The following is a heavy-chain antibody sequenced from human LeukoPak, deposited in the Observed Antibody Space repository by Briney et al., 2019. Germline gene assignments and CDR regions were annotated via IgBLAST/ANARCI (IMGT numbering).Heavy chain of an antibody. Sequence: SETLSLTCTLSGDSFSSVADYWAWLRQPPGKGLEWIASVDYSGGTYYNPSLESRVAISADMSKNQFSLKLTSVTGADTAVYYCAGERGEEYSSGWYKTNYFDTWGQGIRVTVSS. CDR1: GDSFSSVADY. J-gene: IGHJ4*02. CDR2: VDYSGGT. CDR3: AGERGEEYSSGWYKTNYFDT. V-gene: IGHV4-39*07. D-gene: IGHD6-19*01.